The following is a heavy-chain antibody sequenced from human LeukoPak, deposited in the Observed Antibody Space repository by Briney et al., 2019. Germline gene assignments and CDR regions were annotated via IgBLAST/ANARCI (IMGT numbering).Heavy chain of an antibody. V-gene: IGHV3-9*01. CDR1: GFTFDDYA. D-gene: IGHD3-22*01. Sequence: GGSLGLSCAASGFTFDDYAMHWVRQAPGKGLEWVSGISWNSGSIGYADSVKGRFTISRDNAKNSLYLQMNSLRAEDTALYYCAKVGGYYSYYFDYWGQGTLVTVSS. CDR3: AKVGGYYSYYFDY. J-gene: IGHJ4*02. CDR2: ISWNSGSI.